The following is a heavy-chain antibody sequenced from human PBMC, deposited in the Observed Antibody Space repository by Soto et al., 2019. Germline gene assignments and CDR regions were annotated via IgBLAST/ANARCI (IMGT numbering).Heavy chain of an antibody. V-gene: IGHV3-7*03. D-gene: IGHD2-15*01. Sequence: GGSLRLSCAASGFTFSSYWMSWVRQAPGKGLEWVANIKQDGSEKYYVDSVKGRFTISRDNAKDTVSLQMNSLRAEDTATYYCARGMTTPFPWGQGTRVTVSS. CDR3: ARGMTTPFP. CDR2: IKQDGSEK. J-gene: IGHJ5*02. CDR1: GFTFSSYW.